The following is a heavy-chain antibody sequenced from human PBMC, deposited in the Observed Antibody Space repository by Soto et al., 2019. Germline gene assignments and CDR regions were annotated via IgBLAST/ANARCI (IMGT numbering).Heavy chain of an antibody. CDR1: GFTFSSYA. CDR2: MSGSGDTI. J-gene: IGHJ6*03. Sequence: PGGSLRLSCAASGFTFSSYAMSWVRQAPGKGLEWVSGMSGSGDTIYYADSVKGRFTISRDNAKNSLYLQMNSLRAEDTAVYYCARDPRYCSGGNCYSSYYYYYLDVWGIGTTVTVSS. V-gene: IGHV3-48*01. CDR3: ARDPRYCSGGNCYSSYYYYYLDV. D-gene: IGHD2-15*01.